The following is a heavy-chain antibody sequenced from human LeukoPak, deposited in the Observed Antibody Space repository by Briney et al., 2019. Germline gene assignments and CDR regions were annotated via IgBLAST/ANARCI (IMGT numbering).Heavy chain of an antibody. CDR3: ARTVFGSSWSFDY. J-gene: IGHJ4*02. Sequence: PSETLSLICSVSGGSISSHYWSWIRQPPGQGLEWIGYVHSSGGANYNPSLNSRVTMSLDTSRNQFSLKLSSVTAADTAVYYCARTVFGSSWSFDYWGQGTLVTVSS. CDR1: GGSISSHY. D-gene: IGHD6-13*01. V-gene: IGHV4-4*08. CDR2: VHSSGGA.